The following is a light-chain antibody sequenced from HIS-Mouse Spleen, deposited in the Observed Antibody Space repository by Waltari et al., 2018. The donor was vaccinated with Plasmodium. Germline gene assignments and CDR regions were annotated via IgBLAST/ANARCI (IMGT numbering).Light chain of an antibody. CDR3: QQYKSYSWT. CDR1: QSISSR. J-gene: IGKJ1*01. V-gene: IGKV1-5*03. CDR2: KAS. Sequence: DIQMTQPPSTLSAPVGDRVTITCRDRQSISSRLAWYQQKPGKAPKLLIYKASSLESGVPSRFSGSGSGTEFTLTISSLQPDDFATYYCQQYKSYSWTFGQGTKVEIK.